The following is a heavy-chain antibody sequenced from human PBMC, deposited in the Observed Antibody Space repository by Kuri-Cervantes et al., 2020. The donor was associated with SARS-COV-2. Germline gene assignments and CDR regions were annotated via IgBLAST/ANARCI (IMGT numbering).Heavy chain of an antibody. CDR1: GFSLSTSGMC. CDR2: IDWDDDK. CDR3: ARIQATTVIADF. D-gene: IGHD4-11*01. V-gene: IGHV2-70*11. Sequence: SGPTLVKPTQTLTLTCTFSGFSLSTSGMCVSWIRQPPGKALEWLARIDWDDDKYYNTFLKTRLTISKDTSKDQVVLTMTNVDPVDTATYYCARIQATTVIADFWGQGTLVTVSS. J-gene: IGHJ4*02.